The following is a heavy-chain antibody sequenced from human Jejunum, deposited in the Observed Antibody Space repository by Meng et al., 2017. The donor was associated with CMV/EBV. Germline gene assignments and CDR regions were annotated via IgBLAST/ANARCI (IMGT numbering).Heavy chain of an antibody. J-gene: IGHJ4*02. Sequence: VLLMQSRAELKKSGAAVKSACDVSGFSFTIYAISWVRQAPGQGLQYMGWISAYNGNTNYAQELQGRVTMSTDTSTSTAYMELRSLRFDDTAVYYCARFYCSSTSCPHVLFDYWGQGTLVTVSS. CDR1: GFSFTIYA. CDR2: ISAYNGNT. V-gene: IGHV1-18*01. D-gene: IGHD2-2*01. CDR3: ARFYCSSTSCPHVLFDY.